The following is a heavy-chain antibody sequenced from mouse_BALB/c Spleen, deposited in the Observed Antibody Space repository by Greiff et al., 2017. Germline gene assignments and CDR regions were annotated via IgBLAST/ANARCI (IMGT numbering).Heavy chain of an antibody. CDR2: IDPENGNT. CDR3: ARGGYDDGYYYAMDY. J-gene: IGHJ4*01. D-gene: IGHD2-14*01. Sequence: VQLQQSGAELVKPGASVKLSCKASGFTFNDYYMHWVKQRPEQGLEWIGWIDPENGNTIYDPKFQGKARITADTSSNTAYLQLSSLTSEDTAVYYCARGGYDDGYYYAMDYWGQGTSVTVSS. CDR1: GFTFNDYY. V-gene: IGHV14-1*02.